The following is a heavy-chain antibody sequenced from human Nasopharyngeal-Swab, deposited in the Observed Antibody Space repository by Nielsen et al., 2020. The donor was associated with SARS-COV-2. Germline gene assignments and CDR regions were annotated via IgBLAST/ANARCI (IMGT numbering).Heavy chain of an antibody. CDR2: ISWDSSNI. CDR3: VRDKTGHTWFEP. J-gene: IGHJ5*02. Sequence: GGSLRLSCAATGLPFEAHAMYWVRQGLGKGLEWVASISWDSSNIDYADSVKGRFTISRDNAKKSLFLQMNSLRSEDTALYYCVRDKTGHTWFEPWGQGTLVTVSS. V-gene: IGHV3-9*01. D-gene: IGHD3-9*01. CDR1: GLPFEAHA.